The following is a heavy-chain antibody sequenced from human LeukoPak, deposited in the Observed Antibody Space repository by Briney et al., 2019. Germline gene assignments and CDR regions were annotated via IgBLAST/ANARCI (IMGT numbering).Heavy chain of an antibody. CDR1: GGSISSSSYY. Sequence: PSETLSLTCTVSGGSISSSSYYWGWIRQPAGKGLEWIGRIYTSGSTNYNPSLKSRVTMSVDTSKNQFSLKLSSVTAADTAVYYCARGEPYSSGWYGAGSFDYWGQGTLVTVSS. D-gene: IGHD6-19*01. J-gene: IGHJ4*02. CDR3: ARGEPYSSGWYGAGSFDY. CDR2: IYTSGST. V-gene: IGHV4-61*02.